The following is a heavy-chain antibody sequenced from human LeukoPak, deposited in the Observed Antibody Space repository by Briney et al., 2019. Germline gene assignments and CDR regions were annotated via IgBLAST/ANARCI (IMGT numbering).Heavy chain of an antibody. CDR1: GFSFSSHG. V-gene: IGHV3-23*01. Sequence: GGSLRLSCAASGFSFSSHGMSWVRQAPGKGLEWVSGIIGGAGGTYYADSVKGRFTISRDNAKNTLYLQMNGLRAEDTAVYYCAKGTVTTLDYWGQGTLVTVSS. D-gene: IGHD4-17*01. J-gene: IGHJ4*02. CDR2: IIGGAGGT. CDR3: AKGTVTTLDY.